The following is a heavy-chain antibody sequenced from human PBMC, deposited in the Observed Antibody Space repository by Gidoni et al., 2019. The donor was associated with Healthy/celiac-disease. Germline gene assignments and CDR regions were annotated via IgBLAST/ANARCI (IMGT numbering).Heavy chain of an antibody. V-gene: IGHV4-39*07. J-gene: IGHJ4*02. Sequence: QLQLQESGPGLVKPSETLSLTCTVSGGSISSSSYYWGWIRQPPGKGLGWIVSIYYSGSTYYNPSLKSRVTISVDTSKNQFSLKLSSVTAADTAVYYCARVRGAEYYFDYWGQGTLVTVSS. CDR1: GGSISSSSYY. CDR2: IYYSGST. CDR3: ARVRGAEYYFDY. D-gene: IGHD1-26*01.